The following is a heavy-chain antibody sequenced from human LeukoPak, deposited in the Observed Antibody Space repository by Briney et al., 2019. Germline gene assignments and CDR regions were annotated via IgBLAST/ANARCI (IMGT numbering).Heavy chain of an antibody. D-gene: IGHD3-3*01. J-gene: IGHJ6*03. Sequence: ASVKVSCKDSGYTFTSYGISWVRQAPGQGLEWMGWISAYNGNTNYAQKLQGRVTMTTDTSTSTAYMELRSLRSDDTAVYYCAREYYDFWSGYYWYYYYMDVWGKGTTVTVSS. CDR2: ISAYNGNT. V-gene: IGHV1-18*01. CDR3: AREYYDFWSGYYWYYYYMDV. CDR1: GYTFTSYG.